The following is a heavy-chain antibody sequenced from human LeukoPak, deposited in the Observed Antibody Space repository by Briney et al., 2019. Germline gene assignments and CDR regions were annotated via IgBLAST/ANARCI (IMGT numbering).Heavy chain of an antibody. D-gene: IGHD4-23*01. V-gene: IGHV3-21*01. Sequence: GGSLRLSCAAPGFTFSSYSMNWVRQAPGKGLEWVSSISSSSSYIYYADSVKGRFTISRDNAKNSLYLQMNSLRAEDTAVYYCARKDKLRWFDYWGQGTLVTVSS. CDR3: ARKDKLRWFDY. CDR2: ISSSSSYI. CDR1: GFTFSSYS. J-gene: IGHJ4*02.